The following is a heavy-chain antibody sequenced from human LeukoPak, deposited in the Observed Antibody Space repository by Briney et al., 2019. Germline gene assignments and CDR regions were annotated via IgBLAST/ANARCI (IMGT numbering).Heavy chain of an antibody. V-gene: IGHV4-59*11. CDR3: ARGGPYYGMDV. Sequence: PGGSLRLSCAASGFNFANHAMSWIRQLPGKGLEWIGYIYYSGSTNYNPSLKSRVTISVDTPKNQFSLKLSSVTAADTAVYYCARGGPYYGMDVWGQGTTVTVSS. J-gene: IGHJ6*02. CDR2: IYYSGST. CDR1: GFNFANHA.